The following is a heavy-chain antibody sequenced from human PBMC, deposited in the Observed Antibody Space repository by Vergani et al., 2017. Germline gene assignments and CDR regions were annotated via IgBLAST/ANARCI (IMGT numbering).Heavy chain of an antibody. V-gene: IGHV3-30-3*01. CDR3: ARDHSAMVTGGEANFDY. CDR1: GFTFISYA. J-gene: IGHJ4*02. Sequence: QLVESGGGVVQPGRSLRLSCAASGFTFISYAMHWVRQAPGKGLGWVAVISYDGSNKYYADSVKGRFTISRDNSKNTLYLQMNSLRAEDTAVYYCARDHSAMVTGGEANFDYWGQGTLVTVSS. CDR2: ISYDGSNK. D-gene: IGHD5-18*01.